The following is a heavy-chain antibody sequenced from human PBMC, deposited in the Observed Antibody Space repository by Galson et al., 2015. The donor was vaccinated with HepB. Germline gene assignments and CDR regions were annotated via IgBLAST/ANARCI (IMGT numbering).Heavy chain of an antibody. V-gene: IGHV1-69*13. J-gene: IGHJ6*02. CDR1: GGTFSSYA. D-gene: IGHD2-15*01. Sequence: SVKVSCKASGGTFSSYAISWVRQAPGQGLEWMGGIIPIFGTANYAQKFQGRVTITADESTSTAYMELSSLRSEDTAVYYCARGGFDCSGGSCYSGYGMDVWGQGTTVTVSS. CDR2: IIPIFGTA. CDR3: ARGGFDCSGGSCYSGYGMDV.